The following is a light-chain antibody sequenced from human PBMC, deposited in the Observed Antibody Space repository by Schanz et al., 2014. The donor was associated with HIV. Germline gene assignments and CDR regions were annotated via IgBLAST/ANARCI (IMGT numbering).Light chain of an antibody. Sequence: DIQMTQFPSTLSASVGDRVTITCRASQSIGDSLAWYQQKPGKAPKLLIYKASNLESGVPSRFIGRGSGTEFTLTISSLQPEDFATYYCQQSYSTPHTFGQGTKLEIK. J-gene: IGKJ2*01. V-gene: IGKV1-5*03. CDR2: KAS. CDR1: QSIGDS. CDR3: QQSYSTPHT.